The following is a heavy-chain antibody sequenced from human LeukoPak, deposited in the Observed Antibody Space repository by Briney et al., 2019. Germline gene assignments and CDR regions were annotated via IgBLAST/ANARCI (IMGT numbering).Heavy chain of an antibody. CDR1: GGSFSGYY. CDR3: ARSTRGYFDY. J-gene: IGHJ4*02. Sequence: SETLSLTCAVYGGSFSGYYWSWIRQPPGKGLEWIGEINHSGSTNYNPSLKSRVTISVDTSKNQFSLKLSSVTAADTAVYCCARSTRGYFDYWGQGTLVTVSS. CDR2: INHSGST. D-gene: IGHD2-2*01. V-gene: IGHV4-34*01.